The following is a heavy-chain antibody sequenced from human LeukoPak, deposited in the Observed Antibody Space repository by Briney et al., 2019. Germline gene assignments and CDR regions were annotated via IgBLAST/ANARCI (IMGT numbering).Heavy chain of an antibody. J-gene: IGHJ4*02. CDR1: GFTFNSYW. D-gene: IGHD5-12*01. CDR3: ARGGYD. CDR2: IKQDGNEK. V-gene: IGHV3-7*01. Sequence: GGSLRLSCAASGFTFNSYWMNWVRQAPGKGLEWVANIKQDGNEKYYVDSVKGRFTISRDNAKNSLYLQMNSLRVEDTAIYYCARGGYDWGQGTLVTVSS.